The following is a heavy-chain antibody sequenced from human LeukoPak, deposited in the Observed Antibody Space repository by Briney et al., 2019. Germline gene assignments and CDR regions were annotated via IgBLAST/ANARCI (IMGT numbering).Heavy chain of an antibody. V-gene: IGHV1-24*01. J-gene: IGHJ4*02. D-gene: IGHD6-13*01. CDR1: GYTLTELS. Sequence: ASVKVSCKVSGYTLTELSMHWVRQAPGKGLEWMGGFDPEDGETIYAQKFRGRVTMTEDTSTDTAYMELSSLRSEDTAVYYCATVGYSSSWYGSYYFDYWGQGTLVTVSS. CDR2: FDPEDGET. CDR3: ATVGYSSSWYGSYYFDY.